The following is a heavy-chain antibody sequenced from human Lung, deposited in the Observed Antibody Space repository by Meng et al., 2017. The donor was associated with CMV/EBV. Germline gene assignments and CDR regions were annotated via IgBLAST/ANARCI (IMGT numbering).Heavy chain of an antibody. Sequence: GESLKVSCAASGFTFDDYGMAWVRQAPGKGLEWVSGINRNGGSKGYVDSVKGRFTISRDNAKNSLHVQMNSLRAEDTAFYYCARRRELFYFDYWGQGSLVTVSS. CDR1: GFTFDDYG. CDR3: ARRRELFYFDY. V-gene: IGHV3-20*04. D-gene: IGHD1-7*01. J-gene: IGHJ4*02. CDR2: INRNGGSK.